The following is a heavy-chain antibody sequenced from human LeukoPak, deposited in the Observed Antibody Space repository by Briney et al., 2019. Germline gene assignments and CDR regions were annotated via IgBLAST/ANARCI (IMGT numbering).Heavy chain of an antibody. D-gene: IGHD1-1*01. Sequence: GGSLRLSCTASGFTFSGHWIHWVRQAPGMGLVWVSRINEDGTDSMYAESVKGRFTISRDNAKNTVYPQMNSLRAEDTAVYYCVRDETLWTLDWWGQGTLVSVSS. CDR1: GFTFSGHW. V-gene: IGHV3-74*03. CDR3: VRDETLWTLDW. CDR2: INEDGTDS. J-gene: IGHJ4*02.